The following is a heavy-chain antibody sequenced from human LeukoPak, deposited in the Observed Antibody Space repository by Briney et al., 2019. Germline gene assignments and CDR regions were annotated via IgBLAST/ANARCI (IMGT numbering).Heavy chain of an antibody. V-gene: IGHV3-23*01. CDR3: AKDGGYCSGGSCYSNFDY. D-gene: IGHD2-15*01. Sequence: GGSLRLSCAASGFTFSSYAMSWVRQAPGKGLEWVSAISGSGGSTYYADSVKGRFTISRDNSKNTLYLQMNSLRAEDTAVYYCAKDGGYCSGGSCYSNFDYWGQGTLVTVSS. J-gene: IGHJ4*02. CDR1: GFTFSSYA. CDR2: ISGSGGST.